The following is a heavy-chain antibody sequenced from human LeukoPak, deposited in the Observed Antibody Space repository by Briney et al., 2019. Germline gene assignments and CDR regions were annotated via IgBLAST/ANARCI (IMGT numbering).Heavy chain of an antibody. CDR3: ARAVLLWFGEPETMDV. Sequence: SETLSLTCAVSGGSISSSNWWSWVRQPPGKGLEWIGEIYHSGSTNYNPSLKSRVTMSVDKSKNQFSLKLSSVTAADTAVYYCARAVLLWFGEPETMDVWGKGTTVTVSS. CDR1: GGSISSSNW. V-gene: IGHV4-4*02. J-gene: IGHJ6*04. CDR2: IYHSGST. D-gene: IGHD3-10*01.